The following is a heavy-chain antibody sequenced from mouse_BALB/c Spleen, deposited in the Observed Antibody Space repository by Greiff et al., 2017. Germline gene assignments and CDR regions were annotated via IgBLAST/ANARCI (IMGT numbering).Heavy chain of an antibody. CDR1: GYTFTSYW. CDR3: ASPYGNYAMDY. V-gene: IGHV1-7*01. CDR2: INPSTGYT. D-gene: IGHD2-10*02. J-gene: IGHJ4*01. Sequence: QVHVKQSGAELAKPGASVKMSCKASGYTFTSYWMHWVKQRPGQGLEWIGYINPSTGYTEYNQKFKDKATLTADKSSSTAYMQLSSLTSEDSAVYYCASPYGNYAMDYWGQGTSVTVSS.